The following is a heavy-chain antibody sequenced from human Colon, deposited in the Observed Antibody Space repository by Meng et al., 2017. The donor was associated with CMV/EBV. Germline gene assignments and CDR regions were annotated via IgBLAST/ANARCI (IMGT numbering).Heavy chain of an antibody. J-gene: IGHJ4*02. CDR2: IRSQTAGGTT. Sequence: SCVASDFTLINAWMNWVRQARGKGLDWVARIRSQTAGGTTEYHAAVKGRFTVSRDDSKYTVYLHMNSLKIDDTAVYYCTTGWTQYFDFWGQGALVTVSS. D-gene: IGHD3/OR15-3a*01. V-gene: IGHV3-15*07. CDR3: TTGWTQYFDF. CDR1: DFTLINAW.